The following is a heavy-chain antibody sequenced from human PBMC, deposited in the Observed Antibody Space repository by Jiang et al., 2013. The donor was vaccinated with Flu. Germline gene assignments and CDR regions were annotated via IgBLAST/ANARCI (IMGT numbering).Heavy chain of an antibody. CDR3: AREAVAGPGDY. J-gene: IGHJ4*02. Sequence: GQGLEWMGWISAYNGNTNYAQKLQGRVAMTTDTSTSTAYMELRSLRSDDTAVYYCAREAVAGPGDYWGQGTLVTVSS. V-gene: IGHV1-18*01. D-gene: IGHD6-19*01. CDR2: ISAYNGNT.